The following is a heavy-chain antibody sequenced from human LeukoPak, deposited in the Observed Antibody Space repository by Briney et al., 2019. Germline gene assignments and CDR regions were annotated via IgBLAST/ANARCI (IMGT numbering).Heavy chain of an antibody. J-gene: IGHJ6*02. CDR3: ARGRLQLWSFPLPYNHYAIDV. CDR2: SNHFGST. CDR1: GGSFSGYY. V-gene: IGHV4-34*01. Sequence: PSETLSLTCAVYGGSFSGYYWSWIRQPPGKGMEWIGESNHFGSTDYNPSLKSRVTISEDTTKKQISLNVRSVTDADTAVYFCARGRLQLWSFPLPYNHYAIDVWGQGTTVTVSS. D-gene: IGHD5-18*01.